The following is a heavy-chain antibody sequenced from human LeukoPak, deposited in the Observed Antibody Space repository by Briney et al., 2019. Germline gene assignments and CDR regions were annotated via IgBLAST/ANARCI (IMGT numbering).Heavy chain of an antibody. CDR1: GDSISSYY. J-gene: IGHJ3*02. CDR2: IYYTGST. D-gene: IGHD1-26*01. CDR3: ARQDSGTYLNPLDI. Sequence: SETLSLTCTVSGDSISSYYWSWLPQPPGEGREWIGYIYYTGSTNYNPSLKSRVTISVATSKNQLSLKLRSVTAADTAVYYCARQDSGTYLNPLDIWGQGTVVTVSS. V-gene: IGHV4-59*08.